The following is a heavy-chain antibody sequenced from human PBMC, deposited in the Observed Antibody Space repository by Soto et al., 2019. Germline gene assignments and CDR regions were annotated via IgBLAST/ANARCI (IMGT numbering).Heavy chain of an antibody. V-gene: IGHV3-33*03. D-gene: IGHD3-22*01. CDR1: GLSFGSYG. J-gene: IGHJ3*02. Sequence: QVQLVESGGGVVQPGKSLRLSCAASGLSFGSYGMFWVRQAPGKGLEWVAVIWADGSKKYYADSVKGRFTISRDNSKNTLDLEMDSLRAEDTALYYCASGYDSSGYYGFDIWGQGTMVTVSS. CDR3: ASGYDSSGYYGFDI. CDR2: IWADGSKK.